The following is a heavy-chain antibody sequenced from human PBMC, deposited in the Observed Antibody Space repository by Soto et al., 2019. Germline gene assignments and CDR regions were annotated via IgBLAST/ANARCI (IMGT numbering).Heavy chain of an antibody. CDR3: ARDPAWGIAARLPIGYYYYGMDV. Sequence: PGGSLRLSCAASGFTFSSYSMNWVRQAPGKGLEWVSSISSSSSYIYYADSVKGRFTISRDNAKNSLYLQMNSLRAEDTAVYYCARDPAWGIAARLPIGYYYYGMDVWGQGTTVTVSS. J-gene: IGHJ6*02. CDR2: ISSSSSYI. V-gene: IGHV3-21*01. CDR1: GFTFSSYS. D-gene: IGHD6-6*01.